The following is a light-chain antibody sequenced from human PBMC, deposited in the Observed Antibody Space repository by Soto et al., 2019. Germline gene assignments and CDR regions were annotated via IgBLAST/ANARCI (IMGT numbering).Light chain of an antibody. CDR2: DAS. CDR1: QSVFSS. Sequence: EIVLTLSPATLSVSPGERATLSCRASQSVFSSLAWYQQKPGQPPRLLIYDASTRATDIPARFTGSGSGTEFTLTISSLQSADFAVYYCQQYNNWPPTWTFGQGTKVDIK. V-gene: IGKV3-15*01. J-gene: IGKJ1*01. CDR3: QQYNNWPPTWT.